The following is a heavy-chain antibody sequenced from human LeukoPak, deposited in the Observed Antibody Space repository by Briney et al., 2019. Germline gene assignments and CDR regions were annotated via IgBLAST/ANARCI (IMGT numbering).Heavy chain of an antibody. D-gene: IGHD2-2*03. CDR1: GFTFSSYW. CDR2: IKQDGSQK. Sequence: GGSLRLSCAASGFTFSSYWMNWVRQAPGKGREWVATIKQDGSQKYYVDSVKGRFTISRDNAKSSLYLQMNALRVEDTAVYYCTSPPLGYCHSSSCRFDYWGQGTLVTVSS. CDR3: TSPPLGYCHSSSCRFDY. J-gene: IGHJ4*02. V-gene: IGHV3-7*01.